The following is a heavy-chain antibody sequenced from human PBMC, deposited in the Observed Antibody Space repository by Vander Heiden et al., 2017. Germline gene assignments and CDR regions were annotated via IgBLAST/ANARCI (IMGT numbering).Heavy chain of an antibody. D-gene: IGHD3-10*01. Sequence: QVQLQESGPGLVRPSETLSSTCTVSGGSISSYYCSWLRQHPGQGLEWIGYIYYSGSTTYNPSLKSRVTISVDTSKNQFSLKLSSVTAADTAVYYCARGDGSGSYFHNWFDPWGQGTLVTVSS. CDR1: GGSISSYY. J-gene: IGHJ5*02. CDR3: ARGDGSGSYFHNWFDP. CDR2: IYYSGST. V-gene: IGHV4-59*01.